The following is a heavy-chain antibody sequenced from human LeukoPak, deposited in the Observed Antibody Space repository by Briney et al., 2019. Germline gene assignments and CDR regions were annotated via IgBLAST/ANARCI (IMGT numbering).Heavy chain of an antibody. Sequence: ASVKVSCKASGYTFTGYYMHWVRQAPGQGLEWMGWINPSSGGTNYAQKFQGRVTMTRDTSISTAYMELSRLRSDDTAVYYCARDLSDSSGWYPQLGFDPWGQGTLVTVSS. D-gene: IGHD6-19*01. CDR1: GYTFTGYY. CDR3: ARDLSDSSGWYPQLGFDP. CDR2: INPSSGGT. J-gene: IGHJ5*02. V-gene: IGHV1-2*02.